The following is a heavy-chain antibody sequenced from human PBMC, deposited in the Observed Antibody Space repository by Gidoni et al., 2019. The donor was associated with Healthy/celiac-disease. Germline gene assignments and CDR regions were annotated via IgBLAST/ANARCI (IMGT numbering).Heavy chain of an antibody. CDR3: AREPSQDYGDYVWDWFDP. D-gene: IGHD4-17*01. Sequence: EVQLVASGGGLVQPGGSLRLSWAASGFTVSSNYMSWVRQSPGKGLGWVSVIYSGGSTYYADSVKGRFTISRDNSKNTLYLQMNSLRAEDTAVYYCAREPSQDYGDYVWDWFDPWGQGTLVTVSS. J-gene: IGHJ5*02. CDR2: IYSGGST. V-gene: IGHV3-66*01. CDR1: GFTVSSNY.